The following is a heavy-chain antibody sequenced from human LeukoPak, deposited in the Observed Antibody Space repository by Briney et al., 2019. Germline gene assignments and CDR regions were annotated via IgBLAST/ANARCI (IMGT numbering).Heavy chain of an antibody. CDR1: GYSFTNYW. CDR3: ARTGGYSSSRYAVWWFDP. D-gene: IGHD6-13*01. CDR2: IYPGDSDT. J-gene: IGHJ5*02. Sequence: GESLKISCKGTGYSFTNYWIGWVRQMPGKGLEWMGIIYPGDSDTRYSPSFQGQVTISADKSISTAYLQWSNLKASDSAMYYCARTGGYSSSRYAVWWFDPWGQGTLVTVSS. V-gene: IGHV5-51*01.